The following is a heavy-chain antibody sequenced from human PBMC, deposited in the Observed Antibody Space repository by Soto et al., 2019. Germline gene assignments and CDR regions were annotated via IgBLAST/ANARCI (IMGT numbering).Heavy chain of an antibody. D-gene: IGHD7-27*01. J-gene: IGHJ4*02. CDR3: ERNSRLNTGTLDY. V-gene: IGHV4-28*01. Sequence: SETLSLTCTVPGNSIGSYNWWGLSRQPRGGGEEWIGYIYYTGTTYSNKYLTSRVTMSIDTDKDQHTLKLSSVTDADTAVYYCERNSRLNTGTLDYWGQGTLVTVSS. CDR1: GNSIGSYNW. CDR2: IYYTGTT.